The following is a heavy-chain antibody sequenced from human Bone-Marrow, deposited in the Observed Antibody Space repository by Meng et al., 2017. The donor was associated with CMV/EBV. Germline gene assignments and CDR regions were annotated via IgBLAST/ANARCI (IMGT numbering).Heavy chain of an antibody. CDR2: ISSSSSYI. CDR1: GFTFSSYS. D-gene: IGHD5-12*01. J-gene: IGHJ5*02. CDR3: ARDGDIVGNP. V-gene: IGHV3-21*01. Sequence: LSLTCAASGFTFSSYSMNWVRQAPGKGLEWVSSISSSSSYIYYADSVKGRFTISRDNAKNSLYLQMNSLRAEDTAVYYCARDGDIVGNPWGQGTLVTVSS.